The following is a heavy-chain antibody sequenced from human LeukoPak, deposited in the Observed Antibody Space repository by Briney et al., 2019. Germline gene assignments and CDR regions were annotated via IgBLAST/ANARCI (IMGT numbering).Heavy chain of an antibody. CDR2: ISGRGDNT. J-gene: IGHJ4*02. CDR1: GFTFSSYA. CDR3: AKRPRWLQFHY. Sequence: GGSLRLSCAASGFTFSSYAMSWVRQAPGKGLEWVSGISGRGDNTSYADSVKGRFTISRHNSKNTLYLQMNSLRAEDTAVYYCAKRPRWLQFHYWGQGTLVTVSS. D-gene: IGHD5-24*01. V-gene: IGHV3-23*01.